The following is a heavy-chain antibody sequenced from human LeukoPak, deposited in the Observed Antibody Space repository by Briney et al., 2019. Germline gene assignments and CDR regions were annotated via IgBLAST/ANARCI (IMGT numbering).Heavy chain of an antibody. D-gene: IGHD7-27*01. V-gene: IGHV3-7*03. J-gene: IGHJ4*02. Sequence: GGSLRLSCAPSVFTFSNYWMSWVRHAPGKGLEWVANIKEDGSEKSYVDSVKGRFTISRDNAKNSLYLQMNSLRAEDTAVYYCARVSAGDYPDYWGQGTLVTVSS. CDR2: IKEDGSEK. CDR1: VFTFSNYW. CDR3: ARVSAGDYPDY.